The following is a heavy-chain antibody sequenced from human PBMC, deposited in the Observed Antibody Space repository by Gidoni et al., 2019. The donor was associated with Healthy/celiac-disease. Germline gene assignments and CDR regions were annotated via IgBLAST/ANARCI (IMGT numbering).Heavy chain of an antibody. J-gene: IGHJ4*02. CDR3: ARGTSRAWQQLDY. CDR2: MNPNSGNT. Sequence: QVQLVQSGAEVQKPWASVKVSCKASGYTFTSYDINWVRQATGQGREWMGWMNPNSGNTGYAQKFQGRVTMTRNTSISTAYMELSSLRSEDTAVYYCARGTSRAWQQLDYWGQGTLVTVSS. D-gene: IGHD6-13*01. CDR1: GYTFTSYD. V-gene: IGHV1-8*01.